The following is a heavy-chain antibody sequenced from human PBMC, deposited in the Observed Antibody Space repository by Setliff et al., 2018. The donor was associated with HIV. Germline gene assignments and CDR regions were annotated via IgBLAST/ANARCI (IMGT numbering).Heavy chain of an antibody. V-gene: IGHV1-18*01. Sequence: ASVKVSCKASGYTFTSYGISWVRQAPGQGLEWMGWISTYNGNTNYAPKLQGRVTMTTDTSTSTAYMELRSLTADDTAVYYCARSRYSSSSGDYWGQGTLVTVSS. CDR2: ISTYNGNT. J-gene: IGHJ4*02. CDR3: ARSRYSSSSGDY. CDR1: GYTFTSYG. D-gene: IGHD6-6*01.